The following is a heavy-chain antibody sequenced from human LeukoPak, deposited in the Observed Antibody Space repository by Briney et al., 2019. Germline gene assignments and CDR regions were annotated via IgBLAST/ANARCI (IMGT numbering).Heavy chain of an antibody. Sequence: SQTLSLTCAISGDSVSSNSAAWNWIRQSPSRGLEWLGRTYYRSKWYNDCAVSVKSRITINADTSKNQFSLQLNSVTPEDTAVYYCARDLYYDFWSGYYRFDPWGQGTLVTVSS. CDR1: GDSVSSNSAA. CDR3: ARDLYYDFWSGYYRFDP. CDR2: TYYRSKWYN. J-gene: IGHJ5*02. D-gene: IGHD3-3*01. V-gene: IGHV6-1*01.